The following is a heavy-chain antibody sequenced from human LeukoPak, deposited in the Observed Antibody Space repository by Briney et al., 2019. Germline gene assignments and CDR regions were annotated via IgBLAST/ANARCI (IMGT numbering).Heavy chain of an antibody. D-gene: IGHD5-18*01. J-gene: IGHJ3*02. Sequence: GASVKVSCKASGYTFTGYYMHWVRQAPGQGLEWMGWINPNSGGRNYVQKFQGWVTMTRDTSISTAYMELSRLRSDDTAVYFCARAVDTAMVGSDAFDIWGQGTMVTVSS. CDR1: GYTFTGYY. V-gene: IGHV1-2*04. CDR3: ARAVDTAMVGSDAFDI. CDR2: INPNSGGR.